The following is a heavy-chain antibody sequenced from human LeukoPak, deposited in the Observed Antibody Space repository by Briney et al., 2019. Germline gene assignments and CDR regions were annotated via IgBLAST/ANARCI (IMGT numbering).Heavy chain of an antibody. V-gene: IGHV1-18*01. J-gene: IGHJ4*02. Sequence: ASVKVSCKASGYTFTSYGISWVRQAPGQGLEWMGWISAYNGNTNYAQKLQGRVTMTTDTSTSTAYMELRSLRSDDTAVYYCARDVGYCSGGSCYPQTLDYWGQGTLVTVSA. CDR3: ARDVGYCSGGSCYPQTLDY. CDR1: GYTFTSYG. D-gene: IGHD2-15*01. CDR2: ISAYNGNT.